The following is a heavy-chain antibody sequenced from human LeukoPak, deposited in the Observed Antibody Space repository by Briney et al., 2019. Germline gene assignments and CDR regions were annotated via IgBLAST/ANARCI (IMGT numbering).Heavy chain of an antibody. CDR1: GFTFSSYE. J-gene: IGHJ4*02. V-gene: IGHV3-7*01. Sequence: GGSLRLSCAASGFTFSSYEMNWVRQAPGKGLEWVANMKPDGSEIFYVDSVKGRFTISRDNAMNTLYLQMNSLRAEDTAVYYCAKDTYGLARVTMVGGDYWGQGTLVTVSS. CDR3: AKDTYGLARVTMVGGDY. CDR2: MKPDGSEI. D-gene: IGHD3-10*02.